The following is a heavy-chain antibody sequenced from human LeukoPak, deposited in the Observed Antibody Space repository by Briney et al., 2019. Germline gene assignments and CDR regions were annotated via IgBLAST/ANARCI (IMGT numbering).Heavy chain of an antibody. CDR2: ISGSCGNT. Sequence: PGGSLRLSREASGFSFSSYALSWVRQAPGRGLEWVSAISGSCGNTYYADFVKGRFTISRDNAQNTLFLQMSSLRADDTATYYCAKHYGSGTYYNYFTYCGRGTLVSVSS. D-gene: IGHD3-10*01. J-gene: IGHJ4*02. CDR1: GFSFSSYA. CDR3: AKHYGSGTYYNYFTY. V-gene: IGHV3-23*01.